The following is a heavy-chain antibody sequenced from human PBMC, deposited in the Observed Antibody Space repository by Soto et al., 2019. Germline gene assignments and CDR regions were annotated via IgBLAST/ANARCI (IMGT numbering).Heavy chain of an antibody. CDR1: GGSIRSGGYY. CDR3: ARSGSGSHSGFDI. Sequence: QVQLQESGPGLVKPSQTLSLTCTVSGGSIRSGGYYWTWIRQHPGKGLEWIGYIYYSGSTYYNPSLKRRVIISVDTSKNQFSLKLTSVTAADTAVYYCARSGSGSHSGFDIWGQGTMVTVSS. CDR2: IYYSGST. V-gene: IGHV4-31*03. J-gene: IGHJ3*02. D-gene: IGHD3-10*01.